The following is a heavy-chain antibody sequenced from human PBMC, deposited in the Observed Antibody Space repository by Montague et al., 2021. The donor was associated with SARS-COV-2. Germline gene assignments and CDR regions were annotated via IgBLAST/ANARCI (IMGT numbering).Heavy chain of an antibody. J-gene: IGHJ3*01. D-gene: IGHD3-22*01. CDR3: ARLKRYFDSSGSPSAFDF. Sequence: SETLSPTCTVSGGSITNNIDYWAWICQPPGKGLEWIGSIYYTGSTYYNPSLKSRVTISVVTSKNHFTLKLSSVTAAETAVYYCARLKRYFDSSGSPSAFDFWGQGTKVTVSS. V-gene: IGHV4-39*02. CDR2: IYYTGST. CDR1: GGSITNNIDY.